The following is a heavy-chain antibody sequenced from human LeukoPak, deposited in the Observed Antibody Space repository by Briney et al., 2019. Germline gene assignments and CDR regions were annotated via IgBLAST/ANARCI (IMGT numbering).Heavy chain of an antibody. V-gene: IGHV1-2*02. CDR2: INPNSGGT. CDR1: GYTFTGYY. CDR3: ARGGGRLGYCSSTSCYTTNWFDP. J-gene: IGHJ5*02. D-gene: IGHD2-2*02. Sequence: ASVKVSCKASGYTFTGYYMHWVRQAPGQGLEWMGWINPNSGGTNYAQKFQGRVTMTRDTSISTAYMELSRLRSDDTAVYHCARGGGRLGYCSSTSCYTTNWFDPWGQGTLVTVSS.